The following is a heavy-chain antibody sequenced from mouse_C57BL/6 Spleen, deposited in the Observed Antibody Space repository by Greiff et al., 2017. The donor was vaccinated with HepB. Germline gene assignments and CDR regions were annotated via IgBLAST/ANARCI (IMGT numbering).Heavy chain of an antibody. D-gene: IGHD2-2*01. CDR1: GYTFTSYW. CDR3: ALYYGYDGGVYYFDY. V-gene: IGHV1-52*01. CDR2: IDPSDSET. Sequence: VQLQQPGAELVRPGSSVKLSCKASGYTFTSYWMHWVKQRPIQGLEWIGNIDPSDSETHYNQKFKDKATLTVDKSSSTAYMQLSSLTSEDSAVYYCALYYGYDGGVYYFDYWGQGTTLTVSS. J-gene: IGHJ2*01.